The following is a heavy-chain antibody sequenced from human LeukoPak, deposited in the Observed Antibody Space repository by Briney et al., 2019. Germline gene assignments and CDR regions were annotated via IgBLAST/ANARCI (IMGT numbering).Heavy chain of an antibody. CDR3: ARVLGYCSSTSCYRLDY. CDR1: GFTVSSNY. Sequence: GGSLRLSCAASGFTVSSNYMSWVRQAPGKGPEWVSVIYSGGSTYYADSVKGRLTISRDNAKNSLYLQMNSLRAEDTAVYYCARVLGYCSSTSCYRLDYWGQGTLVTVSS. D-gene: IGHD2-2*02. V-gene: IGHV3-53*01. CDR2: IYSGGST. J-gene: IGHJ4*02.